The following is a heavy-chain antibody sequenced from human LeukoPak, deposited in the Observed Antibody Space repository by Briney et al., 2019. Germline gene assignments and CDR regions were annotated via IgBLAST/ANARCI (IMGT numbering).Heavy chain of an antibody. Sequence: PGGSLRLSCAASGFTFSSYAMSWVRQAPGKGLEWVSAIRGSGGSTYYADSVKGRFTISRDNSKNTLYLQMNSLRAEDTAVYYCAKDVGYCSSTSCYSDPWGQGTLVTVSS. CDR1: GFTFSSYA. CDR2: IRGSGGST. CDR3: AKDVGYCSSTSCYSDP. V-gene: IGHV3-23*01. J-gene: IGHJ5*02. D-gene: IGHD2-2*02.